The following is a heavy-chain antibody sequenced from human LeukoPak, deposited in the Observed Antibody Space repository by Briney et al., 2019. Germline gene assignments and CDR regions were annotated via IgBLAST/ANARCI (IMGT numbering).Heavy chain of an antibody. CDR1: GYTFTSYA. CDR2: INAGNGNT. J-gene: IGHJ4*02. CDR3: ARAVAAAGNDY. V-gene: IGHV1-3*01. D-gene: IGHD6-13*01. Sequence: ASVKVSCKASGYTFTSYAMHWMRQAPGQRLEWMGWINAGNGNTKYSQKFQGRVTITRDTSASTAYMELSSLRSEDTAVYYCARAVAAAGNDYWGQGTLVTVSS.